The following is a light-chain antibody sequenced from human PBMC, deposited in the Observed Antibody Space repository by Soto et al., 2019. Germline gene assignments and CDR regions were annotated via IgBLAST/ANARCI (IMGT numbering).Light chain of an antibody. CDR3: SAFTGTTYV. J-gene: IGLJ1*01. CDR2: DVS. Sequence: QSVLNQPASVSGSPGQSSTISCTGNSSDVGGNKYVSWYQHYPGKAPKLMICDVSNRPSGVSNRFSGSKSGNTASLTISGLQAEDEADYYCSAFTGTTYVFGTGTKVTVL. V-gene: IGLV2-14*03. CDR1: SSDVGGNKY.